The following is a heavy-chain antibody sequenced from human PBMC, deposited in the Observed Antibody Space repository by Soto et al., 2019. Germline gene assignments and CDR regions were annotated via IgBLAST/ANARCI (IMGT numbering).Heavy chain of an antibody. Sequence: QVQLQQWGAGLLKPSETLSLTCAVYGGSFSVYYCSWIRQPPGKGLEWIGQLNHRGSTNYNPSLRSRVTISVDTCKNKFSLKLSSVTAADTAVYYCARDRCNSIAAAAKVRLFWFDPWGPGTLVTVSS. D-gene: IGHD6-13*01. CDR3: ARDRCNSIAAAAKVRLFWFDP. J-gene: IGHJ5*02. V-gene: IGHV4-34*01. CDR1: GGSFSVYY. CDR2: LNHRGST.